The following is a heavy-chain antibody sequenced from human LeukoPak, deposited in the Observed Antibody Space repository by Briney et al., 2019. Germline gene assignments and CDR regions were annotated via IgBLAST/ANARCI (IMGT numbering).Heavy chain of an antibody. CDR2: IYTSGST. Sequence: SETLPLTCTVSVGSISSYYWSWIRQPAGKGLEWIGRIYTSGSTNYNPSLKRRVTMSVDTSKNQFSLKLSSVTAADTAVYYCARASWEMYYDSSGPFDYWGQGTLVTVSS. CDR1: VGSISSYY. CDR3: ARASWEMYYDSSGPFDY. J-gene: IGHJ4*02. D-gene: IGHD3-22*01. V-gene: IGHV4-4*07.